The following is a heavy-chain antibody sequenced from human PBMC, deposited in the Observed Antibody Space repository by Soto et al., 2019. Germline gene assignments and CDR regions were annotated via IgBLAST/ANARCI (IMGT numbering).Heavy chain of an antibody. D-gene: IGHD3-10*01. J-gene: IGHJ4*02. CDR3: VRDYRTHYSSGSYPDY. Sequence: LRLSCAASGFTFSDYYMSWIRQSPGKRLQWVSYISSSGTTLYYADSVEGRFTISRDNAKNSVYLQMNSLTAEDTAVYYCVRDYRTHYSSGSYPDYWGQGTLVTVSS. CDR1: GFTFSDYY. CDR2: ISSSGTTL. V-gene: IGHV3-11*01.